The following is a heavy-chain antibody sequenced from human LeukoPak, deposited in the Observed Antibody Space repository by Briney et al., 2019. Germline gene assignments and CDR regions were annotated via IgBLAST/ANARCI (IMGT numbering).Heavy chain of an antibody. CDR1: GFTFSSYS. J-gene: IGHJ4*02. V-gene: IGHV3-21*01. CDR2: ISSSSSYI. CDR3: ARDPLYCSSTSCFFDY. D-gene: IGHD2-2*01. Sequence: GGSLRLSCAASGFTFSSYSVNWVRQAPGKGLEWVSSISSSSSYIYYADSVKGRFTISRDNAKNSLYLQMNSLRAEDTAVYYCARDPLYCSSTSCFFDYWGQGTLVTVSS.